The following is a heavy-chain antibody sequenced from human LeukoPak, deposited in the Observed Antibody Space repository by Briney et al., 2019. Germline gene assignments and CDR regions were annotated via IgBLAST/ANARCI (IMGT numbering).Heavy chain of an antibody. CDR3: ASQRWLQSSFDY. CDR2: INSDGSST. J-gene: IGHJ4*02. CDR1: GFIFSTYW. V-gene: IGHV3-74*01. D-gene: IGHD5-24*01. Sequence: QAGGSLRLSCAASGFIFSTYWMHWVRQAPGKGLVWVSRINSDGSSTSYADSVKGRFTISRDNAKNTLYLQMNSLRAEDTAVYYCASQRWLQSSFDYWGQGTLVTVSS.